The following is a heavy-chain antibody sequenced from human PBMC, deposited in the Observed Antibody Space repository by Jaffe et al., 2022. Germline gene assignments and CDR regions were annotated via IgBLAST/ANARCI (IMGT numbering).Heavy chain of an antibody. V-gene: IGHV3-23*01. CDR2: ISSSAHST. D-gene: IGHD5-12*01. Sequence: EVQVLESGGGLVQPGGSLRLSCAVSGLTFSSYAMSWVRQAPGKGLEWVSAISSSAHSTHYADSVKGRFTISRDNSRNTLYLQMNSLRDEDTALYFCASLYEDYGDYWGQGTLVTVSS. J-gene: IGHJ4*02. CDR3: ASLYEDYGDY. CDR1: GLTFSSYA.